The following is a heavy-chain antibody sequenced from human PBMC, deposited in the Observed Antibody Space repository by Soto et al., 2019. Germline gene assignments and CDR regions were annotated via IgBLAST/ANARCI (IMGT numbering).Heavy chain of an antibody. D-gene: IGHD6-19*01. CDR1: DGSIGSYC. V-gene: IGHV4-59*01. CDR2: IYHSGST. Sequence: SETTSLTSTVSDGSIGSYCGNWIRQPPGKGLEWIGYIYHSGSTNYNPSLKSRVTISLDTSKKQFSLELTSVTAADMAVYYCASGSQWLVFGFCGQVSLVTVS. J-gene: IGHJ4*02. CDR3: ASGSQWLVFGF.